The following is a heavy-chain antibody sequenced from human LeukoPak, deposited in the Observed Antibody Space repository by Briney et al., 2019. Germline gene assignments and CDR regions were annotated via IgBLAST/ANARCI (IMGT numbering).Heavy chain of an antibody. Sequence: GGSLRLSCEASGFTFSTYGMHWVRQAPGKGLEWVAVISYDGSNKYYADSVKGRFTISRDNSKNTLYLQMNSLRAEDTAVYYCARVRDCGGGSCFSYLDYWGQGTLVTVSS. CDR1: GFTFSTYG. CDR3: ARVRDCGGGSCFSYLDY. CDR2: ISYDGSNK. J-gene: IGHJ4*02. V-gene: IGHV3-30*19. D-gene: IGHD2-15*01.